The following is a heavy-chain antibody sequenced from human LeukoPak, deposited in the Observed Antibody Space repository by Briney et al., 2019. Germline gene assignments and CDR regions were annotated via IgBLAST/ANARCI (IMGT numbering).Heavy chain of an antibody. CDR1: GFTFSSYS. CDR2: ISSSSSYI. J-gene: IGHJ4*02. CDR3: TRDTGCPGGTCYSFYDY. V-gene: IGHV3-21*01. Sequence: EGSLRLSCAASGFTFSSYSMNWVRQAPGKGLEWVSSISSSSSYIYYADSVKGRFTISRDNAENSLYLQMNSLRAEDTAVYYCTRDTGCPGGTCYSFYDYWGQGTLVTVSS. D-gene: IGHD2-15*01.